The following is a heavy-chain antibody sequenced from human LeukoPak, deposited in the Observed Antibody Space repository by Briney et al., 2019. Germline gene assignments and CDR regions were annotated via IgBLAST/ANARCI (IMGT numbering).Heavy chain of an antibody. J-gene: IGHJ4*02. CDR2: IIPIFGTA. CDR3: ARGRWLPWYFDY. Sequence: APVKVSCNASGRTFSSYAISWGPRAPGQGLEWRGWIIPIFGTANYAQKFQDRLTITPDESTSTAYMELSSLRSEDTAVYCCARGRWLPWYFDYWGQGTLVTVSS. CDR1: GRTFSSYA. D-gene: IGHD5-24*01. V-gene: IGHV1-69*13.